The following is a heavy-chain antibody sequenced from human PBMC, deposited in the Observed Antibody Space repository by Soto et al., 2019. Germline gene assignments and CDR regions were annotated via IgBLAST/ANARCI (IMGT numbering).Heavy chain of an antibody. D-gene: IGHD6-13*01. Sequence: QVQLVQSGAEVKKPGASVKVSCKASGYTFTSYGISWVRQAPGQGLEWMGWISAYNGNTNYAQKLQGRVTMTTDTSXSXAXMELRSLRSDDTAVYYCARDGYSSSWYVDYYYGMDVWGQGTTVTVSS. CDR2: ISAYNGNT. V-gene: IGHV1-18*01. CDR1: GYTFTSYG. CDR3: ARDGYSSSWYVDYYYGMDV. J-gene: IGHJ6*02.